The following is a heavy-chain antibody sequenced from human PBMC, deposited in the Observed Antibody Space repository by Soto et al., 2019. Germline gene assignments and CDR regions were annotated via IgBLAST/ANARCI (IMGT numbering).Heavy chain of an antibody. CDR2: IYYSGST. V-gene: IGHV4-59*01. CDR3: ARGHDAWFGELWGYGMDV. J-gene: IGHJ6*02. CDR1: GDSISSYY. Sequence: SETLSLTCTVSGDSISSYYWSWIRQPPGRGPEWIGYIYYSGSTNYNPSLKSRVTISVDTSKNQFSLKLSSVTAADTAVYYCARGHDAWFGELWGYGMDVWGQGTTVTVSS. D-gene: IGHD3-10*01.